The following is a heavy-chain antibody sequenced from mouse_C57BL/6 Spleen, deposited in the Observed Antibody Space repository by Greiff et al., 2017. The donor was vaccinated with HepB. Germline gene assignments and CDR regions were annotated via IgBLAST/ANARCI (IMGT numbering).Heavy chain of an antibody. CDR2: ILPGSGST. V-gene: IGHV1-9*01. CDR1: GYTFTGYW. D-gene: IGHD1-1*01. CDR3: ARGRYYYGSSCFDY. Sequence: QVQLQQSGAELMKPGASVKLSCKATGYTFTGYWIEWVKQRPGHGLEWIGEILPGSGSTNYNEKFKGKATFTADTSSNTAYMQHSSLTTEDSAIYYGARGRYYYGSSCFDYWGQGTTLTVSS. J-gene: IGHJ2*01.